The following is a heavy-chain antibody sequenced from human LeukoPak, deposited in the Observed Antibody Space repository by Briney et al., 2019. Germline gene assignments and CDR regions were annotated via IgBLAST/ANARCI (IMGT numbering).Heavy chain of an antibody. V-gene: IGHV3-13*01. J-gene: IGHJ3*02. CDR3: ARARGVDAFDI. CDR2: IGTAGDT. CDR1: GFTFSSYD. Sequence: PGGSLRLSWAASGFTFSSYDMHWVRQATGKGLEWVSAIGTAGDTYYPGSVKGRFTISRENAKNSLYLQMNSLRAGDTAVYYCARARGVDAFDIWGQGTMVTVSS.